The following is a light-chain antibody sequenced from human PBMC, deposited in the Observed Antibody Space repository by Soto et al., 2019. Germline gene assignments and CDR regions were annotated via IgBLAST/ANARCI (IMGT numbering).Light chain of an antibody. J-gene: IGLJ2*01. Sequence: QSALTQPASLSGSPGQSITISCTGTSSDVGGYNFVSWYQQHPGKAPKFIIYDVRNRPSGVSNRFSGSRSGNTASLTISGLQAEDEAGYYCSSYTSSSTVIFGGGTKLTVL. V-gene: IGLV2-14*03. CDR2: DVR. CDR3: SSYTSSSTVI. CDR1: SSDVGGYNF.